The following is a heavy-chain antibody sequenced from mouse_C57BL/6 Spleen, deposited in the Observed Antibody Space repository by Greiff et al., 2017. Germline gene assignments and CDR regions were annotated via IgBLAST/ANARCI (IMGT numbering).Heavy chain of an antibody. CDR2: IYPRSGNT. Sequence: QVQLQQSGAELARPGASVKLSCKASGYTFTSYGISWVKQRTGQGLEWIGEIYPRSGNTYYNEKFKGKATLTADKSSSTAYMELRSLTSEDSAVYFCARDGGNYHNYYAMDYWGQGTSGTVSS. CDR3: ARDGGNYHNYYAMDY. CDR1: GYTFTSYG. D-gene: IGHD2-1*01. V-gene: IGHV1-81*01. J-gene: IGHJ4*01.